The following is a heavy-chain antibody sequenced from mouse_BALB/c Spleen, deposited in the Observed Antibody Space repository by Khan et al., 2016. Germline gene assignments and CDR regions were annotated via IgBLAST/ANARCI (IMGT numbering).Heavy chain of an antibody. CDR3: ARGRAWCFDV. V-gene: IGHV1S29*02. CDR2: IYPYNGDT. Sequence: EVQLKESGPELVKPGASVKISCKASGYTFTDYNMHWVKQSHGKSLEWIGYIYPYNGDTGYNQKFKSKATLTVDNSSSTAYMELRSLTSEDSAVYYCARGRAWCFDVWGAGTTVTVSS. D-gene: IGHD3-3*01. CDR1: GYTFTDYN. J-gene: IGHJ1*01.